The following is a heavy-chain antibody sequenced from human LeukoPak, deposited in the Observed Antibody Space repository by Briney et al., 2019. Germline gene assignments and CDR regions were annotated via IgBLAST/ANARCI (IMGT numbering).Heavy chain of an antibody. Sequence: SVMVSCKASGGTFSSYAISWVRQAPGQGLEWMGGIIPIFGTANYAQKFQGRVTITTDESTSTAYMELSSLRSEDTAVYYCARDDSSSLDFDYWGQGTLVTVSS. D-gene: IGHD6-6*01. V-gene: IGHV1-69*05. CDR1: GGTFSSYA. CDR3: ARDDSSSLDFDY. CDR2: IIPIFGTA. J-gene: IGHJ4*02.